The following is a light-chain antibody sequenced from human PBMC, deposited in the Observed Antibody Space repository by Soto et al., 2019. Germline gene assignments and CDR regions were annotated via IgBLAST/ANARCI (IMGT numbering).Light chain of an antibody. CDR2: LNSDGSH. V-gene: IGLV4-69*01. J-gene: IGLJ3*02. Sequence: QPVLTHSPSASASLGASVKLTCTLSSGHRTYAIAWHQQQPERGPRYLMKLNSDGSHTKGDGIPDRFSGSSSGAERYLTISSLQSEDEADYYCQTWGTGTWVFGGGTKLTVL. CDR1: SGHRTYA. CDR3: QTWGTGTWV.